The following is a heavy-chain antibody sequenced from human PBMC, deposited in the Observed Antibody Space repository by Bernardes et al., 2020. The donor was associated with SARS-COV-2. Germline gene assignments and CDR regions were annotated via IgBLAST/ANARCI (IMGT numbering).Heavy chain of an antibody. CDR1: GGSVSTSYYY. D-gene: IGHD1-1*01. Sequence: SETLSLTCTVSGGSVSTSYYYWSWIRQPPGKGLEWIGYIYYSGSTNYNPSLKSRVTISIDTSKNQFSLKMRSVTAADTAMYYCVVQNWSYPFRRYNWFDPWGQGTLVTVSS. V-gene: IGHV4-61*01. CDR3: VVQNWSYPFRRYNWFDP. CDR2: IYYSGST. J-gene: IGHJ5*02.